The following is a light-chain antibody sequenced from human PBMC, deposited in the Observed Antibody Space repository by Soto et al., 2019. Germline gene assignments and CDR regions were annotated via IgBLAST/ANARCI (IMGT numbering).Light chain of an antibody. J-gene: IGLJ7*01. CDR1: SSDVGGYNY. CDR2: DVS. V-gene: IGLV2-14*01. CDR3: TSYSTSTTYVL. Sequence: QAVVTQPASVSGSPGQSISISCAGTSSDVGGYNYVSWYQQVPGKAPKVIIYDVSSRPSGVSNRFSGSKSGNTASLTISGLQAEDEGDYFCTSYSTSTTYVLFGGGTQLTVL.